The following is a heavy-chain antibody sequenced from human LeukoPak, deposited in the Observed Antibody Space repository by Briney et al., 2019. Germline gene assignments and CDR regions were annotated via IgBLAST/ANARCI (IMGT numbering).Heavy chain of an antibody. Sequence: GGSLRLSCAASGFTFSNAWMSWVRQAPGKGLEWVSVMYDDGDYTYYADSVKGRFTISRDNSKNTLYLQMNSLRAEDTAVYYCARIPYDINSYYHYWYFDLWGRGTLVTVSS. CDR2: MYDDGDYT. CDR1: GFTFSNAW. J-gene: IGHJ2*01. CDR3: ARIPYDINSYYHYWYFDL. V-gene: IGHV3-66*02. D-gene: IGHD3-22*01.